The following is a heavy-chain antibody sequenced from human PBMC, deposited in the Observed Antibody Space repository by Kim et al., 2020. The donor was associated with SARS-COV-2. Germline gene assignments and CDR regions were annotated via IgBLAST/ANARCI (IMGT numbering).Heavy chain of an antibody. CDR3: TRDPDYSKGASFDY. J-gene: IGHJ4*02. V-gene: IGHV3-74*01. Sequence: ADSVKGRFTISPDNSKNMMYLQMNSLRAEDTAVYYCTRDPDYSKGASFDYWGQGTLVTVSS. D-gene: IGHD4-4*01.